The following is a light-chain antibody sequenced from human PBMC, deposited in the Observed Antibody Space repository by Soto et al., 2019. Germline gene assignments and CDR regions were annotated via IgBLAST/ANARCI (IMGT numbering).Light chain of an antibody. Sequence: QSALTQPTSASGSPGQSVTIACTGTSSDVGGYNYVSWYQQHPGKAPKLIIYEVSKRPSGVPDRFSGSKSGNTASLTVSGLQAEDDADYYCSSYAGNYNLLFGEGTQLTVL. J-gene: IGLJ2*01. CDR3: SSYAGNYNLL. CDR2: EVS. V-gene: IGLV2-8*01. CDR1: SSDVGGYNY.